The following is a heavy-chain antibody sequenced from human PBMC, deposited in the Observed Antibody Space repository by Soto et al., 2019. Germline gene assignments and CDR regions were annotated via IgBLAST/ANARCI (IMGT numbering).Heavy chain of an antibody. CDR3: ARVPTP. J-gene: IGHJ5*02. CDR2: IYYTGNT. V-gene: IGHV4-61*01. Sequence: SETLSLTCTVSGGSVNSGSYYWSWIRQSPGKGLEWMGYIYYTGNTKYNPSLESRVTISVDRSKNQFSLKLSSVTAADTAVYYCARVPTPWGQGTLVTVSS. CDR1: GGSVNSGSYY. D-gene: IGHD2-2*01.